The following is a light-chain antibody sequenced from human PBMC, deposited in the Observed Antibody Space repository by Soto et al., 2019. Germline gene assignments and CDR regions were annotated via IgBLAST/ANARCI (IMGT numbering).Light chain of an antibody. J-gene: IGKJ4*01. Sequence: DIQMTQSPSSLSASIGDRITITCHSSQYIGNYLNWYQQKPGRAPKLLIYDASNLHTGVPSRFSGSGFGTVFTLTINFLQPEDCATYFCQQYNSLPMTFGGATKVDIK. CDR3: QQYNSLPMT. CDR1: QYIGNY. CDR2: DAS. V-gene: IGKV1-33*01.